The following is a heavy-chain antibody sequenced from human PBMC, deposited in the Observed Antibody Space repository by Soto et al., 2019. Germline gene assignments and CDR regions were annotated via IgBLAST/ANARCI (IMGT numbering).Heavy chain of an antibody. CDR1: GYTFTSYD. V-gene: IGHV1-8*01. CDR2: MNPSTGNT. Sequence: QVQLVQSGAEVKKPGASVKVSCKASGYTFTSYDIIWVRQATGQGLEWMGWMNPSTGNTDSAEKFQGRLTMTWNTSISTVYMELSSLSFEDTAVYYCARGRIIVAGGFDPWGQGTLVTVSS. J-gene: IGHJ5*02. CDR3: ARGRIIVAGGFDP. D-gene: IGHD6-19*01.